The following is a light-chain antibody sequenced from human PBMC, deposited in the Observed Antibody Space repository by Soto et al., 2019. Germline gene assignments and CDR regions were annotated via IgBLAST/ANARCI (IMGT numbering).Light chain of an antibody. CDR3: QQYKSYWT. V-gene: IGKV3-11*01. CDR2: DAT. CDR1: QSVTTY. Sequence: EIVLTQSPVTLSLSPGERATLSCRASQSVTTYLAWYQQKPGQAPRLLIYDATNRATGIPARFSGSGSGTEFTLSISSLQPDDFATYYCQQYKSYWTFGQGTKVDI. J-gene: IGKJ1*01.